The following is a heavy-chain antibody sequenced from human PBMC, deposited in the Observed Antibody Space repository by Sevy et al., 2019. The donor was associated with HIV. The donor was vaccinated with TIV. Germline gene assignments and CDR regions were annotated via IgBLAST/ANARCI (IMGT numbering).Heavy chain of an antibody. CDR3: ARASSIAARFDY. V-gene: IGHV3-53*01. CDR1: GFTVSSNY. J-gene: IGHJ4*02. Sequence: GGSLRLSCAASGFTVSSNYMSWVRQAPGKGLEWVSVIYSGGSTYFADSVKGRFTISRDNSKNTLYLQMNSLRAEDTAVYYCARASSIAARFDYWGQGTLVTVSS. D-gene: IGHD6-6*01. CDR2: IYSGGST.